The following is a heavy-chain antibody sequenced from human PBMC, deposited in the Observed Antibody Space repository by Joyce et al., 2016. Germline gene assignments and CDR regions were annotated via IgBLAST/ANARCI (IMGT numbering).Heavy chain of an antibody. D-gene: IGHD4-17*01. V-gene: IGHV5-51*03. CDR2: IYPVNSDT. J-gene: IGHJ4*02. CDR3: ARLSADSPVTPFKF. Sequence: EVQLVQSGAEVKKPGESLRISCKGSGYSFTSYWIGWVRHMPGKGLAWRGIIYPVNSDTSYSPSFEGQVTISADKSIRTAYLQWSSLRASDSAMYYCARLSADSPVTPFKFWGQGTLVTVSS. CDR1: GYSFTSYW.